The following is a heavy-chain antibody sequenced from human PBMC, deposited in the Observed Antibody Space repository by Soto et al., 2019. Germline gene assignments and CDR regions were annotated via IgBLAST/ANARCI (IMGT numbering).Heavy chain of an antibody. Sequence: GASVKVSCKASGYTFTGYYMHWVRQAPGQGLEWMGWINPNSGGTNYAQKFQGWVTMTRDTSISTAYMELSRLRSDDTAVYYCAIVGDYGDDSWFDPWGQGILVTVSS. J-gene: IGHJ5*02. CDR1: GYTFTGYY. CDR2: INPNSGGT. D-gene: IGHD4-17*01. V-gene: IGHV1-2*04. CDR3: AIVGDYGDDSWFDP.